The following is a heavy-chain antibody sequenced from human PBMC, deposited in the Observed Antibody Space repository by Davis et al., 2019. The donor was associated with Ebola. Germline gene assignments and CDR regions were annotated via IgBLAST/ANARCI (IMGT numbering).Heavy chain of an antibody. V-gene: IGHV1-46*01. J-gene: IGHJ6*02. Sequence: AASVKVSCKASGYTFTSYYMHWVRQAPGQGPEWMGIINPSGGSTSYAQKFQGRVTMTRDTSTSTVYMELSSLRSEDTAVYYCAGRYCSGGSCYSRGYYYYGMDVWGQGTTVTVSS. CDR1: GYTFTSYY. CDR2: INPSGGST. D-gene: IGHD2-15*01. CDR3: AGRYCSGGSCYSRGYYYYGMDV.